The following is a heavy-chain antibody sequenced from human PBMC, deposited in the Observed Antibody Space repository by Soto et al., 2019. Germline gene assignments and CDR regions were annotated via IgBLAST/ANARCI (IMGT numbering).Heavy chain of an antibody. V-gene: IGHV3-64*01. CDR3: ARGPGYYFDY. CDR2: ISSNGGST. J-gene: IGHJ4*02. Sequence: PGGSLRLSCAASGFTFSTYSMSWVRQAPGKGLEYVSAISSNGGSTYYANSVKGRFTISRDNSKNTLYLQMGSLRAEDMAVYYCARGPGYYFDYWGQGTLVTVSS. CDR1: GFTFSTYS.